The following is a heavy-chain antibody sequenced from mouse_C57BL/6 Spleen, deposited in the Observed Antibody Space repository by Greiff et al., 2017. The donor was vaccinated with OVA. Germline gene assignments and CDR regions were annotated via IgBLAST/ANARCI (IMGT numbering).Heavy chain of an antibody. D-gene: IGHD2-5*01. CDR3: ATYYSNPAWFAY. CDR1: GYTFTSYW. J-gene: IGHJ3*01. CDR2: IHPNSGST. Sequence: VKLQQSGAELVKPGASVKLSCKASGYTFTSYWMHWVKQRPGQGLEWIGMIHPNSGSTNYNEKFKSKATLTVDKSSSTAYMQLSSLTSEDSAVYYCATYYSNPAWFAYWGQGTLVTVSA. V-gene: IGHV1-64*01.